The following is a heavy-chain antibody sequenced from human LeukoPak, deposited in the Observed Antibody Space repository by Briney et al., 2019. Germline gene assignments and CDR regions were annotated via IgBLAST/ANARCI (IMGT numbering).Heavy chain of an antibody. CDR1: GFTFDNHA. CDR3: GRGRGPGIFLADN. Sequence: GGSLRLSCAASGFTFDNHAMHWVRQGPGKGLEWVGIISGDSETTHYADSVKGRFTVSRDNSKNSLYLQMNNLRTEDTAFYLCGRGRGPGIFLADNWGQGTLVTVSS. V-gene: IGHV3-43*02. D-gene: IGHD3-3*01. J-gene: IGHJ4*02. CDR2: ISGDSETT.